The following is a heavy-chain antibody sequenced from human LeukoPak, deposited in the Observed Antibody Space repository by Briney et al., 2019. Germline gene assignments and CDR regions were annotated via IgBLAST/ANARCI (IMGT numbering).Heavy chain of an antibody. D-gene: IGHD1-26*01. CDR2: IYESGST. CDR1: GGSITSTNW. J-gene: IGHJ4*02. CDR3: ARGGLKWELLPARARKSYYFDY. V-gene: IGHV4-4*02. Sequence: KPSGTLSLTCGVSGGSITSTNWWSWVRQPPGKGLEWIGEIYESGSTNYNVSLKSRVTISVDKSKNQFSLNLSSVTAADTAVYYCARGGLKWELLPARARKSYYFDYWGQGTLVTVSS.